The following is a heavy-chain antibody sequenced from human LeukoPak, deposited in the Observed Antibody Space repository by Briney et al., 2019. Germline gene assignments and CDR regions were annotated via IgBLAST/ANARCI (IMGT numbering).Heavy chain of an antibody. CDR1: GYTFTSYD. CDR3: ARGKFPRKGNPHFKFDY. D-gene: IGHD2/OR15-2a*01. Sequence: ASVKVSFKASGYTFTSYDINWVRQATGQGLEWMGWMNPNSGNTGYAQKFQGRVTMTRNTSISTAYMELSSLRSEDTAVYYCARGKFPRKGNPHFKFDYWGQGTLVTVSS. J-gene: IGHJ4*02. V-gene: IGHV1-8*01. CDR2: MNPNSGNT.